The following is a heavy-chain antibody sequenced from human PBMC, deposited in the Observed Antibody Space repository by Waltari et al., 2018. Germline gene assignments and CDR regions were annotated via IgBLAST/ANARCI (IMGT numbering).Heavy chain of an antibody. CDR1: GYTFTSYD. Sequence: QVQLVQSGAEVKKPGASVKVSCKASGYTFTSYDINWVRQATGQGLEWMGWMNPNSGNTGYAQKFQGRGTMTRNTAISTAYMELSSLRSEDTAVYYCARDPRGYCSSTSCQDAFDIWGQGTMVTVSS. CDR2: MNPNSGNT. J-gene: IGHJ3*02. V-gene: IGHV1-8*01. CDR3: ARDPRGYCSSTSCQDAFDI. D-gene: IGHD2-2*01.